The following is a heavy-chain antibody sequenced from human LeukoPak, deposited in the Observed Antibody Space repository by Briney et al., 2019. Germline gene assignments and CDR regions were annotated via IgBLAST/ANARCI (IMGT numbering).Heavy chain of an antibody. V-gene: IGHV4-39*07. CDR1: GGSISSSSYY. D-gene: IGHD3-3*01. CDR3: ARVNDFWGGLYYFDY. Sequence: SETLSLTCTVSGGSISSSSYYWGWIRQPPGKGLEWIGSIYYSGSTYYNPSLKSRVTISVDTSKNQFSLKLSSVTAADTAVYYCARVNDFWGGLYYFDYWGQGTLVTVSS. J-gene: IGHJ4*02. CDR2: IYYSGST.